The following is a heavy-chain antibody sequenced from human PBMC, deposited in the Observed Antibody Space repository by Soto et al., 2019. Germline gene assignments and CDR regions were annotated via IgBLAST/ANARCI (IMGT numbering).Heavy chain of an antibody. CDR1: GYTFSNYA. Sequence: ASVKASCKTSGYTFSNYAISWVRQAPGQGLEWMGWVSPYNGNANYTEKFQGRVSMTTDTSTTTAYMELTSLTSDDTAIYYCARAISLIVAAPAYWGQGTLVTVSS. J-gene: IGHJ4*02. CDR3: ARAISLIVAAPAY. V-gene: IGHV1-18*04. D-gene: IGHD5-12*01. CDR2: VSPYNGNA.